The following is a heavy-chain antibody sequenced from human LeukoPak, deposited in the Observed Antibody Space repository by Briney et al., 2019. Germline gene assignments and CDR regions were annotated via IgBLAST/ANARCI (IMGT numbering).Heavy chain of an antibody. CDR1: GGSISSYY. Sequence: PSETLSLTCTVSGGSISSYYWSWIRQPPGKGLEWIGYIYYSGSTNYNPSLKSRVTISVDTSKNQFSLKLSSVTAADTAVYYCARVAGLNSSGWYRANWFDPWGQGTLVTVSS. J-gene: IGHJ5*02. CDR3: ARVAGLNSSGWYRANWFDP. V-gene: IGHV4-59*01. D-gene: IGHD6-19*01. CDR2: IYYSGST.